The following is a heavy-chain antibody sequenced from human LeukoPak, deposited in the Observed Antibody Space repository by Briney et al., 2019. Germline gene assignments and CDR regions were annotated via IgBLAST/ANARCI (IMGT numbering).Heavy chain of an antibody. V-gene: IGHV3-30*02. CDR2: IRYDGSNK. J-gene: IGHJ3*02. Sequence: PGGSLRLSCAASGFTFSDYSMNWVRQAPGKGLEWVAFIRYDGSNKYYADSVKGRFTISRDNSKNTLSLQMNSLRAEDTAVYYCAKDGIKGNTLPGVAFDIWGQGTMVTVSS. CDR1: GFTFSDYS. D-gene: IGHD1-26*01. CDR3: AKDGIKGNTLPGVAFDI.